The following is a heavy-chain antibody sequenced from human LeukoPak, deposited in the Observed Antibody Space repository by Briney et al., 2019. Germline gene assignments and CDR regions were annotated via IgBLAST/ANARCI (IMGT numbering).Heavy chain of an antibody. V-gene: IGHV3-23*01. D-gene: IGHD2-15*01. J-gene: IGHJ4*02. CDR2: SGDSDGST. Sequence: GGSLRLSCAASGFTFSGSGMSWVRQAPGKGLEWISSSGDSDGSTYYADSLKGRFTISRDNSRNTLYLQMNNLRAEDTAVYYCAKGGCRGTCNPLAYWGQGALVTVSP. CDR1: GFTFSGSG. CDR3: AKGGCRGTCNPLAY.